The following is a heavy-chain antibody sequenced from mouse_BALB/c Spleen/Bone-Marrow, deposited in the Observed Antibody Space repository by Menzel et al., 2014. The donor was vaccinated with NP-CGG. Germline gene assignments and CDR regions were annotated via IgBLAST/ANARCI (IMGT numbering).Heavy chain of an antibody. J-gene: IGHJ2*01. CDR2: INPFNDGI. Sequence: LQESGPELVKPGASVKMSCMASGYTFTSYVMHWVKQKPGQGLEWIGYINPFNDGIEYNEKFKVKATLTSDKSSSTAYMELSSLTSEDSAVYYCARGITVVGDYWGQGTTLTVSS. V-gene: IGHV1-14*01. CDR1: GYTFTSYV. CDR3: ARGITVVGDY. D-gene: IGHD1-1*01.